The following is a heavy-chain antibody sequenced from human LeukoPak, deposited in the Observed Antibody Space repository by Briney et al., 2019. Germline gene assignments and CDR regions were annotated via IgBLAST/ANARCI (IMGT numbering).Heavy chain of an antibody. CDR3: ARDRGSSWSDYYYGMDV. CDR2: ISAYNGNT. D-gene: IGHD6-13*01. V-gene: IGHV1-18*01. Sequence: GASVTVSCKASGYTFTSYGISWVRQAPGQGLEWMGWISAYNGNTNYAQKLQGSVTMTTDTSTSTAYMELRSLRSDDTAVYYCARDRGSSWSDYYYGMDVWGQGTTVTVSS. CDR1: GYTFTSYG. J-gene: IGHJ6*02.